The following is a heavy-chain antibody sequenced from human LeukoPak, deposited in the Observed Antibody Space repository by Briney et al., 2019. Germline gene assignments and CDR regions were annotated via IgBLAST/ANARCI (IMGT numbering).Heavy chain of an antibody. CDR3: AKGGRHGHSSYERGYFDF. D-gene: IGHD2-15*01. CDR1: GFTSSNFD. CDR2: IQYSGSKK. J-gene: IGHJ4*02. V-gene: IGHV3-30*02. Sequence: PGRSLRLSCAASGFTSSNFDMHWVRHAPGKGLGWVAFIQYSGSKKYYVDSVEGRFTISRDNSKNPLYVRMNSVRTEDTAVYYCAKGGRHGHSSYERGYFDFWGQGTLVTVSS.